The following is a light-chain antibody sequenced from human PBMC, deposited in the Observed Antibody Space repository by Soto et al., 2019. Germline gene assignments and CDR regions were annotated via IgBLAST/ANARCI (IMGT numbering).Light chain of an antibody. Sequence: QTVVTQEPLLTVSPGGTVTLTCASSTGAVTSDHSPNWFQQKPGQAPRALVYGASNKHSWTPARVSGSLLGGKAALTLSGVQPADEADYYCLLHYASAVVFGGGTKLTVL. J-gene: IGLJ2*01. CDR3: LLHYASAVV. CDR1: TGAVTSDHS. V-gene: IGLV7-43*01. CDR2: GAS.